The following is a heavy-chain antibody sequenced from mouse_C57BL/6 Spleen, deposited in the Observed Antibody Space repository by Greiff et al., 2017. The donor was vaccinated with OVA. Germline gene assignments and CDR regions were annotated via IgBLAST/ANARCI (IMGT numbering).Heavy chain of an antibody. J-gene: IGHJ4*01. Sequence: QVQLQQSGTELVKPGASVKLSCKASGYTFTSYWMHWVKQRPGQGLEWIGNINPSNGGTNYNEKFKSKATLTVDKSSSTAYMQLSSLTSGDSAVYYCARRGNYLYYAMDYWGQGTSVTVSS. CDR2: INPSNGGT. D-gene: IGHD2-1*01. V-gene: IGHV1-53*01. CDR3: ARRGNYLYYAMDY. CDR1: GYTFTSYW.